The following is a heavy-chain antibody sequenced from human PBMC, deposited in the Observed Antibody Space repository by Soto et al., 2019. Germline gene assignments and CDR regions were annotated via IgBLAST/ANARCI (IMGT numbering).Heavy chain of an antibody. CDR1: GFTFSSYG. Sequence: GGSLRLSCAASGFTFSSYGMHWVRQAPGKGLEWVAVIWYDGSNKYYADSVKGRFTISRDNSKNTLYLQMNSLRAEDTAVYYCARDRSFWGSYREALDYWGQGTLVTVSS. CDR2: IWYDGSNK. V-gene: IGHV3-33*01. J-gene: IGHJ4*02. CDR3: ARDRSFWGSYREALDY. D-gene: IGHD3-16*02.